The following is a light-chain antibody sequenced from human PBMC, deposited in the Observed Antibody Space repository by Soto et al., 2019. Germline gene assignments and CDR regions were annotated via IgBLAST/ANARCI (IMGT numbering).Light chain of an antibody. Sequence: QSALTQPASVSGSPGQSITISCTGTSSDVGGYNYVSWYQQHPGKAPKLMIYDVINRPSGVSNRFSGSKSGNTASLTISGLHAEDEDDYYCTSYTSSSSYVFGTGTKVTVL. CDR1: SSDVGGYNY. CDR3: TSYTSSSSYV. J-gene: IGLJ1*01. CDR2: DVI. V-gene: IGLV2-14*01.